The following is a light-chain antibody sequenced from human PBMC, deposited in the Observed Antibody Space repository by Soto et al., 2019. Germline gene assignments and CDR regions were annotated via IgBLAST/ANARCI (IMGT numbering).Light chain of an antibody. J-gene: IGKJ1*01. CDR3: MQALQTPWT. CDR1: QSLLRTTNGKTY. V-gene: IGKV2-28*01. Sequence: DIVVTQSPLSLPVTPGEPASISCRSSQSLLRTTNGKTYLSWYLQKPGQSPQLLIYLAFNRASGVPDRLSGGGSGPDFTLKISRVEPEDVGVYYGMQALQTPWTFGQGTKVKIK. CDR2: LAF.